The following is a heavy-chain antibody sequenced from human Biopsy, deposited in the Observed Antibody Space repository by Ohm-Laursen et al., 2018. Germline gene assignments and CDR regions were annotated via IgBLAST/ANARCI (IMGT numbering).Heavy chain of an antibody. Sequence: ASVKVSCIASAYTLTAHYVHWVRQAPGQGLEGMGWINPNSGATSYAQNFQGRVTLTRDTSTSTAHMELSNLRSDDTAVYFCARDMGLVSTFSNGALDVWGQGTMVTVSS. CDR2: INPNSGAT. CDR3: ARDMGLVSTFSNGALDV. CDR1: AYTLTAHY. J-gene: IGHJ3*01. V-gene: IGHV1-2*02. D-gene: IGHD3-9*01.